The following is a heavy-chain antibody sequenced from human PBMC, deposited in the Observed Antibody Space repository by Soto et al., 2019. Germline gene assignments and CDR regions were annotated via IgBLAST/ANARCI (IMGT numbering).Heavy chain of an antibody. CDR3: ARGSIISISMGVNCGGDCYYDY. Sequence: PSETLSLTCTVSGGSISSYYWSWIRQPPGKGLEWIGYIYYSGSTNYNPSLKSRVTISVDTSKNQFSLKLSSVTAADTAVYYCARGSIISISMGVNCGGDCYYDYWGQGTLVTVSS. CDR2: IYYSGST. V-gene: IGHV4-59*01. J-gene: IGHJ4*02. CDR1: GGSISSYY. D-gene: IGHD2-21*02.